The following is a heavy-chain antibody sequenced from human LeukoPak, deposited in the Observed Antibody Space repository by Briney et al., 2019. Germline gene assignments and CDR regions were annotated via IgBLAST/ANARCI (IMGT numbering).Heavy chain of an antibody. CDR1: GGSISSYY. V-gene: IGHV4-59*01. D-gene: IGHD4-17*01. Sequence: PSETLSLTCTVSGGSISSYYWSWIRQPPGKGLEWIGYIYYSGSTNYNPSLKSRVTISVDTSKNQFSLKLSSVTAADTAVYYCARAVTTVSDYYYYMDVWGKGTTVTVSS. J-gene: IGHJ6*03. CDR2: IYYSGST. CDR3: ARAVTTVSDYYYYMDV.